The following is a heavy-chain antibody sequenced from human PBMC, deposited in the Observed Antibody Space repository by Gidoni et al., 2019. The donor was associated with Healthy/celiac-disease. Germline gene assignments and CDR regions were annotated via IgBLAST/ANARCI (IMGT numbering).Heavy chain of an antibody. CDR3: ARVAGRVTTFYYMDV. V-gene: IGHV4-34*01. J-gene: IGHJ6*03. D-gene: IGHD3-9*01. CDR2: INHSGST. Sequence: QVQLQQWGAGLLKPSEPLSLTCAVYGGSFSGYYWSWFRQPPGKGLEWIGEINHSGSTNYNPSLKSRVTISVDTSKNQFSLKLSSVPAADTAVYYCARVAGRVTTFYYMDVWGKGTTVTVSS. CDR1: GGSFSGYY.